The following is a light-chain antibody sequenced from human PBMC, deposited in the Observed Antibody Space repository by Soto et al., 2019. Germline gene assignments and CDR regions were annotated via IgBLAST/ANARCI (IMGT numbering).Light chain of an antibody. CDR1: SSDVGLYDF. J-gene: IGLJ1*01. CDR2: EVT. Sequence: QSALTQPASVSGSPGQSITISCTGASSDVGLYDFVSWYQQHPGKAPKLLIYEVTYRPSGVSSRFSGSKSGNTASLTISGLKAEDEADYYCNSYTRFSTYVFGTGTKVTVL. CDR3: NSYTRFSTYV. V-gene: IGLV2-14*01.